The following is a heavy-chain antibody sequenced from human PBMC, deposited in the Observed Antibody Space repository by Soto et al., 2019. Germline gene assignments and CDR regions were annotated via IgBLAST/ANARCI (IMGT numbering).Heavy chain of an antibody. CDR1: GVSFRTYA. J-gene: IGHJ6*02. Sequence: HAGCLGLSRSSSGVSFRTYAMHGFRQAPGKGLEWVAVIWYDGSNKYYADSVKGRFTISRDNSKNTLYLQMNSLRAEDTAVYYCASTEWFQYGMDVWGQGTTVTVSS. CDR3: ASTEWFQYGMDV. D-gene: IGHD3-3*01. V-gene: IGHV3-33*01. CDR2: IWYDGSNK.